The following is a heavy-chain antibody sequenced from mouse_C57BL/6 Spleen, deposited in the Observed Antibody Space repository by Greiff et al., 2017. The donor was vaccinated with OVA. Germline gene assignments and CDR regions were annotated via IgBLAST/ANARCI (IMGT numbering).Heavy chain of an antibody. J-gene: IGHJ3*01. D-gene: IGHD1-1*01. CDR1: GFTFSDYG. V-gene: IGHV5-17*01. CDR3: AGPSSVYYGSSACFAY. Sequence: EVQRVESGGGLVKPGGSLKLSCAASGFTFSDYGMHWVRQAPEKGLEWVAYISSGSSTIYYADTVKGRITISRDKTKNTLFLQMTSLRSEDTAMCYCAGPSSVYYGSSACFAYWGQGTLVTVSA. CDR2: ISSGSSTI.